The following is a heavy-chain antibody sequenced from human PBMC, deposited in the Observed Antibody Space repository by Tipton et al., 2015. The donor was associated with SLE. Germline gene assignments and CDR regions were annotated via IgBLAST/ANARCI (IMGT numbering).Heavy chain of an antibody. V-gene: IGHV4-38-2*02. D-gene: IGHD3-3*02. CDR3: ARGHSDAFDI. CDR2: IYHSGST. Sequence: TLSLTCTVSGYSISSGYYWGWIRQPPGKGLEWIGSIYHSGSTYYNPSLTSRVTISVDTSKNQFSLKLSSVTAADTAVYYCARGHSDAFDIWGQGTMVTVSS. CDR1: GYSISSGYY. J-gene: IGHJ3*02.